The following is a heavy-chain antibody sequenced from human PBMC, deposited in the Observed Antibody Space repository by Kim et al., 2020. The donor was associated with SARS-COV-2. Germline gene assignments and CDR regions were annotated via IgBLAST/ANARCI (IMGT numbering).Heavy chain of an antibody. CDR3: ARHGGYFFDY. V-gene: IGHV4-4*02. J-gene: IGHJ4*02. CDR2: MHHSGRA. D-gene: IGHD2-15*01. CDR1: GASITSWNS. Sequence: SETLSLTGAVSGASITSWNSWSWVRQPPGRGLEWIGEMHHSGRANYNPSLKSRITILIDKSNNQLSLRLSSVTAADTAVYYCARHGGYFFDYWGQGTLVTVSS.